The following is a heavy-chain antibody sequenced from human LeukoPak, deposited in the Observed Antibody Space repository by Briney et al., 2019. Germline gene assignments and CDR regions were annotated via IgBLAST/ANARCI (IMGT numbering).Heavy chain of an antibody. J-gene: IGHJ4*02. D-gene: IGHD6-13*01. CDR1: GFTFSSYA. V-gene: IGHV3-23*01. CDR2: ISGSGGST. CDR3: AKGWRSSSWFMFCDY. Sequence: GGSLRLSCAASGFTFSSYAMSWVRQAPGKRLEWVSAISGSGGSTYYADSVKGRFTISRDNSKNTLYLQMNGLRAEDTAVYYCAKGWRSSSWFMFCDYWGQGTLVTVSS.